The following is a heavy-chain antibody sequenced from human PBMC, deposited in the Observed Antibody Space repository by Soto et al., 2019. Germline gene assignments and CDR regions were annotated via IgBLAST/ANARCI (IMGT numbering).Heavy chain of an antibody. V-gene: IGHV4-31*03. CDR2: IYYSGST. CDR1: GGSISSGGYY. Sequence: PSETLSLTCTVSGGSISSGGYYWSWIRQHPGKGLEWIGYIYYSGSTYYNPSLKSRVTISVDTSKNQFSLKLSSVTAADTAVYYCAREGGIGEAIHIWGQGTRVTVSS. D-gene: IGHD1-26*01. CDR3: AREGGIGEAIHI. J-gene: IGHJ3*02.